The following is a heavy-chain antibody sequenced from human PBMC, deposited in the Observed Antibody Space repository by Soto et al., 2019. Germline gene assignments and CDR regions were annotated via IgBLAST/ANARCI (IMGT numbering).Heavy chain of an antibody. V-gene: IGHV3-33*01. CDR3: ARDRVWSGFDY. CDR2: IWYDGSNK. D-gene: IGHD3-3*01. Sequence: PGVSLRLSCEASGFLSSNYGMHWVRQAPGKGLEWVAVIWYDGSNKYYADAVKGRFTISRDKSKNTLYLQMSSLRAEDTAVYYCARDRVWSGFDYWGQGT. J-gene: IGHJ4*02. CDR1: GFLSSNYG.